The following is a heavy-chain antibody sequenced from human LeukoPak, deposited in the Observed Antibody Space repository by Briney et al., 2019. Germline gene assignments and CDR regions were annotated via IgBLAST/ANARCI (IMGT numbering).Heavy chain of an antibody. CDR2: TYYRSKWYN. Sequence: SQALSLTCAISGDIVSSNTAAWNWIRQSPSRGLEWLGRTYYRSKWYNDYAVSVISRITINPDTSKNQFSLQLNSVTPEDTAVYFCARDQAGATSYYYYMDVWGKGTTVTVSS. CDR3: ARDQAGATSYYYYMDV. D-gene: IGHD1-26*01. CDR1: GDIVSSNTAA. J-gene: IGHJ6*03. V-gene: IGHV6-1*01.